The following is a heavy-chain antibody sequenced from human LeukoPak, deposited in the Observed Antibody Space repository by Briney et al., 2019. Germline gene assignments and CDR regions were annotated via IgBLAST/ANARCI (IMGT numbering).Heavy chain of an antibody. J-gene: IGHJ4*02. V-gene: IGHV3-11*01. CDR2: ISSSGSTI. CDR3: ACDDYDSSGGSPSGGPDY. Sequence: GGSLRLSCAASGFTFSDYYMSWIRQAPGKGLEWVSYISSSGSTIYYADSVKGRFTISRDNAKNSLYLQMNSLRAEDTAVYYCACDDYDSSGGSPSGGPDYWGQGTLVTVSS. D-gene: IGHD3-22*01. CDR1: GFTFSDYY.